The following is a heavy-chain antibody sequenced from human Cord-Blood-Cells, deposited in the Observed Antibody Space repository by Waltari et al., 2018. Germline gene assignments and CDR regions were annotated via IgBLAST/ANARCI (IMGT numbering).Heavy chain of an antibody. V-gene: IGHV1-8*01. CDR2: VNPNSGNT. Sequence: QVQLVQSGAEVKKPGASVKVSCKASGYTFTSYDINWVRQATGQGLEWMGWVNPNSGNTGYAQKVQGRVTMTRNTSRSTAYMELSSLRSEDTAVYYCARGDYSGYDSNYWVQGTLVTVSS. D-gene: IGHD5-12*01. CDR1: GYTFTSYD. CDR3: ARGDYSGYDSNY. J-gene: IGHJ4*02.